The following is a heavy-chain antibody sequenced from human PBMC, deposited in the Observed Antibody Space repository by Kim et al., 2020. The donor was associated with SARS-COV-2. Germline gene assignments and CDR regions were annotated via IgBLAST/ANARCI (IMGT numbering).Heavy chain of an antibody. CDR3: ARAPLDYYYYYYMDV. J-gene: IGHJ6*03. V-gene: IGHV4-4*02. Sequence: PSLKSRVTIAVDKSRNQFSLKLGSVTAADTAVYYCARAPLDYYYYYYMDVWGKGTTVTVSS.